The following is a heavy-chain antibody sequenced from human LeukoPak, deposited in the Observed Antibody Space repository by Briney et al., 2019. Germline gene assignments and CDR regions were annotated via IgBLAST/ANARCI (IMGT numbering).Heavy chain of an antibody. CDR1: GYTFTGYY. V-gene: IGHV1-2*02. Sequence: ASVQVSCKASGYTFTGYYMHWVRQAPGQGLEWMGWMNPNRGNTDYAQKLQGRVTMTRDTSTRTAYMELRSLRSDDTAVYYCARGLVVDSSGPGDYWGQGTLVTVSS. CDR2: MNPNRGNT. CDR3: ARGLVVDSSGPGDY. J-gene: IGHJ4*02. D-gene: IGHD5-12*01.